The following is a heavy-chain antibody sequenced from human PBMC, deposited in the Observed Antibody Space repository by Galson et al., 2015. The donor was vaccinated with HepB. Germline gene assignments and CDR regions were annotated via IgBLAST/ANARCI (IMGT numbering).Heavy chain of an antibody. CDR1: GFTFSSYA. Sequence: SLRLSCAASGFTFSSYAMSWVRQAPGKGLEWVSAISGSGGSTYYADPVKGRFTISRDNSKNTLYLQMNSLRAEDTAVYYCAKLVGYCTNGVCYAPDWYFDLWGRGTLVTVSS. D-gene: IGHD2-8*01. CDR3: AKLVGYCTNGVCYAPDWYFDL. CDR2: ISGSGGST. J-gene: IGHJ2*01. V-gene: IGHV3-23*01.